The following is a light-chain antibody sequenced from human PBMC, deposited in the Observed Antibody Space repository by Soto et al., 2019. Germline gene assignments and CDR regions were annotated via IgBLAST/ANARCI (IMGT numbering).Light chain of an antibody. CDR3: NLFTDSSTYV. V-gene: IGLV2-18*01. CDR1: SXDVGSYNR. J-gene: IGLJ1*01. Sequence: QSALTQPPSVSGSPGQSVTISCTGTSXDVGSYNRVSWYQQPPGTAPKLMIYEVNNRPSGVPDRFSGSKSGNTASLTISGLQAEDEADYYCNLFTDSSTYVFGTGTKVTLL. CDR2: EVN.